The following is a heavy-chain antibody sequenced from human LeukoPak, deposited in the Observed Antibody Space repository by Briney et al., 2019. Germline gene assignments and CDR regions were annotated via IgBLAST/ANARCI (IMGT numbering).Heavy chain of an antibody. Sequence: KPSETLSLTCNVSGGSISSYYWSWIRQPPGKGLEWIGYIHYSGGTNYNPSLKSRVTTSVDTSKNQFSLKLSSVTAADTAVYYCACLEGDYWGQGTLVTVSS. CDR3: ACLEGDY. CDR1: GGSISSYY. J-gene: IGHJ4*02. V-gene: IGHV4-59*08. CDR2: IHYSGGT. D-gene: IGHD3-16*01.